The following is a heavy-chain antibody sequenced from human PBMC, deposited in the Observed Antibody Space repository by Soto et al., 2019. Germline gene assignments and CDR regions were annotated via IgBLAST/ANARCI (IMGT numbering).Heavy chain of an antibody. CDR2: IWYDGSNK. Sequence: GGSLRLSCAASGFTFSSYGMHWVRQAPGKGLEWVAVIWYDGSNKYYADSVKGRFTISRDNSKNTLYLQMNSLRAEDTAVYYCAKDSRYSDPVRAFDIWGQGTMVTVSS. D-gene: IGHD1-26*01. V-gene: IGHV3-33*06. J-gene: IGHJ3*02. CDR3: AKDSRYSDPVRAFDI. CDR1: GFTFSSYG.